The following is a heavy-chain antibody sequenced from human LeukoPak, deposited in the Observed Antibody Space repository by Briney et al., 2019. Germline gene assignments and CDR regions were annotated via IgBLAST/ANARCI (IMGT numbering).Heavy chain of an antibody. CDR1: GGSFSGYY. CDR2: INHSRST. CDR3: ARGRARWLLGVLDY. V-gene: IGHV4-34*01. D-gene: IGHD5-24*01. J-gene: IGHJ4*02. Sequence: KPSETLSLTCAVYGGSFSGYYWSWIRQPPGKGMEWIGEINHSRSTNYNPSLKSRVTISVDTSKNQFSLKLSSVTAADTAVYYCARGRARWLLGVLDYWGQGTLVTVSS.